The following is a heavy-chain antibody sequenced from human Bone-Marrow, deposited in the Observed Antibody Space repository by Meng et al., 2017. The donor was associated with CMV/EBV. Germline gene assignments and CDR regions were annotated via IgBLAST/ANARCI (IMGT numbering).Heavy chain of an antibody. CDR2: VGTEDDA. CDR1: GFTFSSYD. D-gene: IGHD5-18*01. Sequence: GESLKISCAASGFTFSSYDMHWVRQVTGKGLEWVSGVGTEDDAYYRDSVKGRFTISRENGMNSMYLQMDSLTVGDTAVYYCARGYSYGFYYYYYGMDVWGQGTTVTVSS. J-gene: IGHJ6*02. CDR3: ARGYSYGFYYYYYGMDV. V-gene: IGHV3-13*01.